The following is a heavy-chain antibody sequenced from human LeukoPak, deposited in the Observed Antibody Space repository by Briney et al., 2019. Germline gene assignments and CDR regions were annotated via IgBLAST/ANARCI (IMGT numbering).Heavy chain of an antibody. CDR1: VFTFSTYW. Sequence: PGGSLRLSCAASVFTFSTYWMYWVRQAPGKGLVWVSRISSDENTTNYADSVKGRFIISRDNSKNTLYLEMNSLRAEDTAVYYCARATVTTGAYLGYGGQGTLVTVSS. D-gene: IGHD4-17*01. CDR2: ISSDENTT. CDR3: ARATVTTGAYLGY. V-gene: IGHV3-74*01. J-gene: IGHJ4*02.